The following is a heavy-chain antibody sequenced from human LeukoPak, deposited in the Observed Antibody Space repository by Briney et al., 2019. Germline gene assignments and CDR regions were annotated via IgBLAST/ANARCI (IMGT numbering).Heavy chain of an antibody. CDR3: ARESVAYCGGDCYSVFHNWFDP. CDR1: GGTFSSYA. J-gene: IGHJ5*02. Sequence: GASVKVSCKASGGTFSSYAISWVRQAPGQGLEWMGGIIPIFGTANYAQKFQGRVTITADESTSTAYMELSSLRSEDTAVYYCARESVAYCGGDCYSVFHNWFDPWGQGTLVTVSS. CDR2: IIPIFGTA. V-gene: IGHV1-69*13. D-gene: IGHD2-21*02.